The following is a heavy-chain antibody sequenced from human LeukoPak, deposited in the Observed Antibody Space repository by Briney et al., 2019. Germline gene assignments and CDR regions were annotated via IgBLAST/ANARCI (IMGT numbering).Heavy chain of an antibody. J-gene: IGHJ3*02. CDR3: AKAYDFWSGYYNGWGAFDI. CDR2: ISGSGGST. V-gene: IGHV3-23*01. CDR1: GFTFSIYA. Sequence: GGSLRLSCAASGFTFSIYAMSWVRQAPGRGLEWVSAISGSGGSTYYADSVKGRFTISRDNSKNTLYLQMNSLRAEDTAVYYCAKAYDFWSGYYNGWGAFDIWGQGTMVTVSS. D-gene: IGHD3-3*01.